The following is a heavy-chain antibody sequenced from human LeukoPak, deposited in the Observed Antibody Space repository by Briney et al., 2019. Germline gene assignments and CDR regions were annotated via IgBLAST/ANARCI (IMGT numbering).Heavy chain of an antibody. CDR3: ARTDWPEDGYYYYMDV. V-gene: IGHV1-69*05. CDR2: IIPIFGTA. D-gene: IGHD2-21*01. Sequence: SVKVSCTASGGTFSSYAISWVRQAPGQGLEWMGGIIPIFGTANYAQKFQGRVTITTDESTSTAYMELSSLRSEDTAVYDCARTDWPEDGYYYYMDVWGKGTTVTVSS. J-gene: IGHJ6*03. CDR1: GGTFSSYA.